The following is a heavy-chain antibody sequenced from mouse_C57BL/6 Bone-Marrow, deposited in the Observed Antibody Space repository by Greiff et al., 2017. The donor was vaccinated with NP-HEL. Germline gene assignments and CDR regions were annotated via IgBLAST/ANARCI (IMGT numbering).Heavy chain of an antibody. CDR3: ARNYGSSYPYFDY. Sequence: EVQGVESGGGLVKPGGSLKLSCAASGFTFSDYGMHWVRQAPEKGLEWVAYISSGSSTIYYADTVKGRFTISRDNAKNTLFLQMTSLRSEDTAMYYCARNYGSSYPYFDYWGQGTTLTVSS. CDR1: GFTFSDYG. CDR2: ISSGSSTI. D-gene: IGHD1-1*01. V-gene: IGHV5-17*01. J-gene: IGHJ2*01.